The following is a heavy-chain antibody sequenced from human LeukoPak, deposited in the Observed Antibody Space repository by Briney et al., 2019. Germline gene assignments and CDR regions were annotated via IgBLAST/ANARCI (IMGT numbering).Heavy chain of an antibody. Sequence: AGSLRLSCAAYGFTFDDYAMHWVSQAPGKGLEWVSLISGDGGSTYYADSVKGRFTISRDNSKNSLYLQMNSLRTEDTALYYCAKDMTSEDYYDIPLYYYYGMDVWGQGTTVTVSS. J-gene: IGHJ6*02. D-gene: IGHD3-9*01. CDR1: GFTFDDYA. CDR2: ISGDGGST. V-gene: IGHV3-43*02. CDR3: AKDMTSEDYYDIPLYYYYGMDV.